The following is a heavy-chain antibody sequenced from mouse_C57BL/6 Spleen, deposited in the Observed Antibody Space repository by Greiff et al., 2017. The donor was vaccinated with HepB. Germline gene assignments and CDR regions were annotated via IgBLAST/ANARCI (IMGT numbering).Heavy chain of an antibody. J-gene: IGHJ3*01. CDR1: GYSITSGYY. Sequence: DVQLQESGPGLVKPSQSLSLTCSVTGYSITSGYYWNWIRQFPGNKLEWMGYISYDGSNNYNSSLKNRISITRDTSKNQFFLKLNSVTTEDPATYYCARDGSSSWFAYWGQGTLVTVSA. CDR2: ISYDGSN. V-gene: IGHV3-6*01. D-gene: IGHD1-1*01. CDR3: ARDGSSSWFAY.